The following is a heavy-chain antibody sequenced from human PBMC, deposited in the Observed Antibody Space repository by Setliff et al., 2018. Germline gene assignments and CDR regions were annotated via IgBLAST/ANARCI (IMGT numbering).Heavy chain of an antibody. V-gene: IGHV3-33*06. CDR1: GFTFSSYG. Sequence: GGSLRLSCAASGFTFSSYGMHWVRQAPGKGLEWVAVIWYDGSNKYYADSVRGRFTISRDNSKNTLYLQMNNLRDEDTAVYYCANHNPARWAVYTTPIDSWGQGTLVTVSS. CDR3: ANHNPARWAVYTTPIDS. D-gene: IGHD6-19*01. J-gene: IGHJ4*02. CDR2: IWYDGSNK.